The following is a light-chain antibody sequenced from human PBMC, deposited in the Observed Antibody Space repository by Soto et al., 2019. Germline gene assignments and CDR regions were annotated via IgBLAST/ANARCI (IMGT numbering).Light chain of an antibody. V-gene: IGKV4-1*01. J-gene: IGKJ1*01. CDR2: WAS. Sequence: DIVMTQSPDSVAVSLGERATIDCKSSQNILYSSNNKNYLAWYQQKPGQPPKLLIYWASTRESGVPDRFSGSGSGTDFTLTISSLQAEDVAVYYCQQYYSTPQTFGQGTKVDIK. CDR3: QQYYSTPQT. CDR1: QNILYSSNNKNY.